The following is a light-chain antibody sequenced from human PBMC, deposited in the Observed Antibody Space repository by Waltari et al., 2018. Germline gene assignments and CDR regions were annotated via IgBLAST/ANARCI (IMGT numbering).Light chain of an antibody. J-gene: IGLJ3*02. V-gene: IGLV2-14*03. Sequence: QSALTQPASVSGSPGPSITISCTGTSSDIGGYNYVSWYQQYPGKAPKLIIYEVSNRPSGVSDRFSGSKSGNTASLTISGLQAEDEADYYCNSYTTTNTRVFGGGTKLTVL. CDR3: NSYTTTNTRV. CDR2: EVS. CDR1: SSDIGGYNY.